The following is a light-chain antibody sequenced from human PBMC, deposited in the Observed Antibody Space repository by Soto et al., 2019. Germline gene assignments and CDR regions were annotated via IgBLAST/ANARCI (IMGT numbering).Light chain of an antibody. CDR2: DAS. CDR1: QSISRW. J-gene: IGKJ5*01. Sequence: DIQMTQSPSTLSASVGDRVTITCRASQSISRWLAWYQQKPGKAPKALIYDASTLRSGVPSRFSGGGSGTEFTLTISRLPPDDFATYYCQQYNTYSTFGHGTRLEIK. V-gene: IGKV1-5*01. CDR3: QQYNTYST.